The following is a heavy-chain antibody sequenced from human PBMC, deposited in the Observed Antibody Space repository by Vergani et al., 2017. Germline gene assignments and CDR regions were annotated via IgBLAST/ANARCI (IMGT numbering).Heavy chain of an antibody. CDR1: GFTFSNAW. J-gene: IGHJ4*02. D-gene: IGHD3-10*01. V-gene: IGHV3-15*01. CDR3: TTEGGEGGYYYGSASYPDCFDY. CDR2: IKSKTDGGTT. Sequence: EVQLVESGGGLVKPGGSLRLSCAASGFTFSNAWMSWVRQAPGKGLEWVGRIKSKTDGGTTDYAAPVKGRFTISRDDSKNTLYLQMNSLKTEDTAVYYCTTEGGEGGYYYGSASYPDCFDYWGQGTLVTVSS.